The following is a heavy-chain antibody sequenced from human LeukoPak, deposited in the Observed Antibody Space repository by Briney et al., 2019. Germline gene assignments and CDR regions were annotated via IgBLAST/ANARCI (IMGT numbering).Heavy chain of an antibody. J-gene: IGHJ2*01. CDR3: ARDTYRFFDL. CDR2: IKEDGSDK. V-gene: IGHV3-7*01. Sequence: GGSLRLSCTASGFTFNTYWMGWVRQAPGKGLEWVADIKEDGSDKYSVDSVKGRFTISRDNTKNSLYLHMDSLRAEDTAVYYCARDTYRFFDLRGRGTLVTVSS. CDR1: GFTFNTYW.